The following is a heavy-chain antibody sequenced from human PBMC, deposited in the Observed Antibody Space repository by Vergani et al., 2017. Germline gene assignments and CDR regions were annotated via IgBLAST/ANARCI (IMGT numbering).Heavy chain of an antibody. CDR3: ARDPNYGSGSPFYY. CDR1: GFTFSSYA. V-gene: IGHV3-30-3*01. CDR2: ISYDGSNK. D-gene: IGHD3-10*01. J-gene: IGHJ4*02. Sequence: QVQLVESGGGVFQPGRSLRLSCAASGFTFSSYAMHWVRQAPGKGLEWVAVISYDGSNKYYADSVKGRFTISRDNSKNTLYLQMNSLRAEDTAVYYCARDPNYGSGSPFYYWGQGTLVTVSS.